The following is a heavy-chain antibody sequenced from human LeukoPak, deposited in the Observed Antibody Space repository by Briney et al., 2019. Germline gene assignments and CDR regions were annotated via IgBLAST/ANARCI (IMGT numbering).Heavy chain of an antibody. CDR1: GFTFSTYA. D-gene: IGHD2-15*01. V-gene: IGHV3-7*01. J-gene: IGHJ4*02. CDR3: ARGNVAVSRDY. Sequence: GGSLRLSCVASGFTFSTYAMGWVRQVPGKGLEWVANIKQDGSEKYYVDSVKGRFTISRDNVKNSLYLQMNSLRAEDTAVYYCARGNVAVSRDYWGQGTLATVSS. CDR2: IKQDGSEK.